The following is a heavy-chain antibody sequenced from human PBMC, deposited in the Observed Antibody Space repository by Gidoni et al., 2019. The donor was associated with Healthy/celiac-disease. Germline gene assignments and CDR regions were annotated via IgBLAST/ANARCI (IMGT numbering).Heavy chain of an antibody. Sequence: QVQLQESGPGLVKPSETLSLTCTVSGGSISSYYWSWIRQPPGKGLEWIGYIYYSGSTNYNPSLKSRVTISVDTSKNQFSLKLSSVTAADTAVYYCARLSSSSFNYYYGMDVWGQGTTVTVSS. CDR2: IYYSGST. CDR3: ARLSSSSFNYYYGMDV. CDR1: GGSISSYY. V-gene: IGHV4-59*08. J-gene: IGHJ6*02. D-gene: IGHD6-13*01.